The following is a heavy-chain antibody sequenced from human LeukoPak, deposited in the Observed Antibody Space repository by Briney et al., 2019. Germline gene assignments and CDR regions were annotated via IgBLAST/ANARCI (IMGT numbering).Heavy chain of an antibody. D-gene: IGHD3-3*01. Sequence: PGGSLRLSCAASGFTVSSNYMSWVRQAPGKGLEWVSVIYSGGSTYYADSVRGRFTISRDNSKNTLYLQMNSLRAEDTAVYYCARDYTIFGAVIPGGMDVWGQGTTVTVSS. J-gene: IGHJ6*02. CDR1: GFTVSSNY. CDR2: IYSGGST. CDR3: ARDYTIFGAVIPGGMDV. V-gene: IGHV3-53*01.